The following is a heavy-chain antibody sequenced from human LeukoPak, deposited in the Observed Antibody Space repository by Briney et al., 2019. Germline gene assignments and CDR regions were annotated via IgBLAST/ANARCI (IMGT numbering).Heavy chain of an antibody. CDR1: GFTFSSYS. J-gene: IGHJ4*02. CDR3: AKVLRPYSSSILFDY. CDR2: ITASGTAM. D-gene: IGHD6-13*01. V-gene: IGHV3-23*01. Sequence: PGGSLRLSCAASGFTFSSYSMNWVRQAPGKGLEWVSHITASGTAMFYADSVKGRFTISRDNSKNTLYLQMNSLRAEDTAVYYCAKVLRPYSSSILFDYWGQGTLVTVSS.